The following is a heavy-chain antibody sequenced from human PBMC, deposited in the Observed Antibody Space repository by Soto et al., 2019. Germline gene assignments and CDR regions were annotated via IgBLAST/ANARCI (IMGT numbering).Heavy chain of an antibody. CDR2: IYYSGST. CDR1: GGSIISGGYY. Sequence: PSETLSLTCTVSGGSIISGGYYWSWIRQHPEKGLEWIGYIYYSGSTYYNPSLKSRVTISVDTSKNQFSLKLSSVTAADTAVYYCARGPFMVRGATLENWFDPWGQGTLVTVSA. CDR3: ARGPFMVRGATLENWFDP. D-gene: IGHD3-10*01. V-gene: IGHV4-31*03. J-gene: IGHJ5*02.